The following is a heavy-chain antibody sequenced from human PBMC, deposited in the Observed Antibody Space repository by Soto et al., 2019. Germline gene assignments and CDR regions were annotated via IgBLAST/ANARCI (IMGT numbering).Heavy chain of an antibody. CDR2: ISSSGSTI. CDR1: GFTFSDYY. Sequence: GGSLRLSCAASGFTFSDYYMSWIRQAPGKGLEWVSYISSSGSTIYYADSVKGRFTISRDNAKNSLYLQMNSLRAEDTAVYHCARQRIAARLIGFDYYYMDVWGKGTTVTVSS. J-gene: IGHJ6*03. CDR3: ARQRIAARLIGFDYYYMDV. D-gene: IGHD6-6*01. V-gene: IGHV3-11*01.